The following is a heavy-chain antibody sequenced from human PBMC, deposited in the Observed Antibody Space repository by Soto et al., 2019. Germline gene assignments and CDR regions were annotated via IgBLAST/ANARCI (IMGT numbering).Heavy chain of an antibody. D-gene: IGHD3-10*01. CDR3: ARDRGLPLSNWFDP. V-gene: IGHV3-53*01. CDR2: TYSGDSGDT. CDR1: GFAVSSNY. Sequence: EVQLVESGGGLIQPGGSLRLSCTASGFAVSSNYMTWVRQAPGKGLEWVSITYSGDSGDTYYADSVKGRFSISRDNSKNTLYLQMNTLRAEDTAVYYCARDRGLPLSNWFDPWGQGTLVTVSS. J-gene: IGHJ5*02.